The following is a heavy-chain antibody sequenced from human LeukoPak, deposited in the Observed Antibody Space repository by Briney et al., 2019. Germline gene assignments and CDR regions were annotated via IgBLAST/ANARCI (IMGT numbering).Heavy chain of an antibody. CDR1: GYSFTSYW. D-gene: IGHD6-6*01. Sequence: GESLKISCKGSGYSFTSYWIGWVRQMPGKGLEWMGIIYPGDSDTRYSPSFQGQVTISADKSISTAYLQWSSLKASDTAMYYCSIAARPPPSGFDPWGQGTLVTVSS. CDR2: IYPGDSDT. CDR3: SIAARPPPSGFDP. V-gene: IGHV5-51*01. J-gene: IGHJ5*02.